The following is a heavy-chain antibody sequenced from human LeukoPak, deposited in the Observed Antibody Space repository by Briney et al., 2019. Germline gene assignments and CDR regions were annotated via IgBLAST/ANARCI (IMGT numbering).Heavy chain of an antibody. Sequence: GGSLRLSCSVSAFTFSMYSMSWVRQAPGKGLAWVATITRDGSVEYYVDSVKGRFTISRHNAKDSLFLQMNSLRAEDTAIYYCARLYGDHTTYDYWGQGTLVTVSS. J-gene: IGHJ4*02. CDR3: ARLYGDHTTYDY. CDR2: ITRDGSVE. D-gene: IGHD4-17*01. V-gene: IGHV3-7*01. CDR1: AFTFSMYS.